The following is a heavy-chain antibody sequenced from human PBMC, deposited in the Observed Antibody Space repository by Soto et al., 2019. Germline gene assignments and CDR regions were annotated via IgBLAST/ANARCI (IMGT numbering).Heavy chain of an antibody. CDR3: AREDVVLQDCSSTSCYAPYDI. V-gene: IGHV1-2*02. CDR2: INPNSGGT. CDR1: GYTFTGYY. J-gene: IGHJ3*02. Sequence: GASVKVSCKASGYTFTGYYMHWVRQAPGQGLEWMGWINPNSGGTNYAQKFQGRVTITRDKSTSTAYMELSSLRSEDTAVYYCAREDVVLQDCSSTSCYAPYDIWGQGTMVTVSS. D-gene: IGHD2-2*01.